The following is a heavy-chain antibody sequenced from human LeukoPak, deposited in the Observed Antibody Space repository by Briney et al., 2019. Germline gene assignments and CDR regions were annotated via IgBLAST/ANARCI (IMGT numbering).Heavy chain of an antibody. CDR2: IKQDGSEK. Sequence: GGSLRLSCAASGFTFSNYWMSWVRQAPGKGLEWVANIKQDGSEKYYADSVKGRFTISRDNSKNTLYLQMNSLRPEDTAVYYCAKNRVVFNWNYAYYFDYWGQGTLVTVSS. J-gene: IGHJ4*02. CDR1: GFTFSNYW. V-gene: IGHV3-7*01. D-gene: IGHD1-7*01. CDR3: AKNRVVFNWNYAYYFDY.